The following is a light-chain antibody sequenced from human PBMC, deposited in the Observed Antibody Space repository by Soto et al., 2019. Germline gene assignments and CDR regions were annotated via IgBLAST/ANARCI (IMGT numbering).Light chain of an antibody. V-gene: IGLV2-14*01. CDR1: SSDIGGYDY. J-gene: IGLJ1*01. Sequence: QSALAQPASVSGSPGQSITISCTGTSSDIGGYDYVSWYQQRPGKAPKLMIYEVRYRPSGVSNRFSGSKSGNTASLTISGLQAEDEAVYYCCSYTRTSNHYFFGSGTRSPS. CDR3: CSYTRTSNHYF. CDR2: EVR.